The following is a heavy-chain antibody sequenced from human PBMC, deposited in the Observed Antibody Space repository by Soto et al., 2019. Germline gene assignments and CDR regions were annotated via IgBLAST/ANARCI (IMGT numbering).Heavy chain of an antibody. V-gene: IGHV4-39*02. CDR2: IYYSGST. J-gene: IGHJ5*02. Sequence: SETLSLTCTVSGGSISSSSYYWGWIRQPPGKGLEWIGSIYYSGSTYYNPSLKSRVTISVDTSKNQFSLKLSSVTAADTAVYYCAKEARNNWFDPWGQGTLVTVSS. CDR1: GGSISSSSYY. CDR3: AKEARNNWFDP.